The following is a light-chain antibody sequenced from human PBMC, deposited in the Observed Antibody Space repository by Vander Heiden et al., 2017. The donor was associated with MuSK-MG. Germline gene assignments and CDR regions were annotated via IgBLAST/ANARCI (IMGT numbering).Light chain of an antibody. CDR2: QDS. Sequence: SYELTQPPSVSVAPGQTASITCSGDKLGDKYACWYQQKPAPSLFWFIYQDSNRPPRVPDRVSSSASATTVTLTIGGTEAVDDYYYYSQAWNSSIVVFGGGTKLTVL. V-gene: IGLV3-1*01. CDR3: QAWNSSIVV. J-gene: IGLJ2*01. CDR1: KLGDKY.